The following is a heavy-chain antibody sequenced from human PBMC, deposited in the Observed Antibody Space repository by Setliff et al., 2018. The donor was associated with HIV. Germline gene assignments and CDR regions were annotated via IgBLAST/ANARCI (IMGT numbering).Heavy chain of an antibody. J-gene: IGHJ6*02. V-gene: IGHV3-74*01. D-gene: IGHD3-10*01. CDR1: GFDFSNYW. CDR2: IDAAGSTT. Sequence: SLRLSCAAAGFDFSNYWIHWVRQVAGKGLVWVSRIDAAGSTTAFADSVRGRVTISRDNTKNTVYLQMDSLRAEDTAVYYCARAAYYNGLDVWGQGTTVTVSS. CDR3: ARAAYYNGLDV.